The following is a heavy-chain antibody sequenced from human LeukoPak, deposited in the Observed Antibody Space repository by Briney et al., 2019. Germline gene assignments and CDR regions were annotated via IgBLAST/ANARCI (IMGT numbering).Heavy chain of an antibody. V-gene: IGHV4-34*01. D-gene: IGHD3-22*01. J-gene: IGHJ3*02. Sequence: SETLCLTCAVYGGSFSDYYWSRIRQPPGEGLEWIGEINHSGSTNYNPSLKSRVTISVDTSKNQFSLKLSSVTAADTAVYYCAGRTTYDSSGYYYGDDAFDTWGQGTMVTVPS. CDR3: AGRTTYDSSGYYYGDDAFDT. CDR1: GGSFSDYY. CDR2: INHSGST.